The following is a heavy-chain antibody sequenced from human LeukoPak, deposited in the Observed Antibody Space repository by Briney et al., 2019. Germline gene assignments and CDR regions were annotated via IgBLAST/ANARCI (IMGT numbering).Heavy chain of an antibody. J-gene: IGHJ4*02. CDR3: AREAPGGSGWTYFDY. CDR1: VGSVSGHY. D-gene: IGHD6-19*01. Sequence: SETLSLTCAVSVGSVSGHYWDWIRQPPGKGLECIAYIYASGSASHHPSLKSRVTISLDTSEKHVSLRLTSVTAEDTAVYYCAREAPGGSGWTYFDYWGQGSLVTVS. V-gene: IGHV4-59*02. CDR2: IYASGSA.